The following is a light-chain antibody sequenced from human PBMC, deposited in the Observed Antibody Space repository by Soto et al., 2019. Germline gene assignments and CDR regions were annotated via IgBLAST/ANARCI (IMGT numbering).Light chain of an antibody. CDR2: DAS. CDR1: QSVSSY. Sequence: EIVLTQSPATLSLSPEERATLSCRASQSVSSYLAWYQQKPGQAPRLLIYDASNRATGIPARFSGSGSGTDITLTISSLEPEDFAVYYCQQRSNWPPALTFGGGTKVEIK. V-gene: IGKV3-11*01. CDR3: QQRSNWPPALT. J-gene: IGKJ4*01.